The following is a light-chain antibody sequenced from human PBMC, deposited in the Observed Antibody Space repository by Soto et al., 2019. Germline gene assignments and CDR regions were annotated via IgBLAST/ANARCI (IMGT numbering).Light chain of an antibody. CDR1: QSVDAY. J-gene: IGKJ1*01. CDR3: QQRSNWAPT. V-gene: IGKV3-11*01. Sequence: EIVLTQSPTTVSLSPGERATLSCRASQSVDAYLAWYQQRPGQAPRLLIFDASNRATGIPTRFSRSGFGTEFTLTISSLEPEDFAIYYCQQRSNWAPTFGKGTKVEIK. CDR2: DAS.